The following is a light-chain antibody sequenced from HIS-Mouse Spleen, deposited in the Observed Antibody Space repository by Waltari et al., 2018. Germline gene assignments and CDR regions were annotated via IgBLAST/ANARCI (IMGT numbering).Light chain of an antibody. Sequence: QSALTQPASVSGSPGQSITISCTGTSSDVGGYHYVSWYQHHPGKAPKLMIYDVSKRPSGVPDRFSGSKSGNTASLTISGLQAEDEADYYCCSYAGSYPVVFGGGTKLTVL. CDR2: DVS. V-gene: IGLV2-11*01. CDR3: CSYAGSYPVV. J-gene: IGLJ2*01. CDR1: SSDVGGYHY.